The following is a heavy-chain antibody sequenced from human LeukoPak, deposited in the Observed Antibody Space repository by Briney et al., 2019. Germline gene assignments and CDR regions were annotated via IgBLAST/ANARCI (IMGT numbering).Heavy chain of an antibody. J-gene: IGHJ4*01. CDR2: INQDGSEK. CDR3: ARDFPDWSGXYXXXY. V-gene: IGHV3-7*01. Sequence: GGSLRLSCVASGFTFSGHWMSWVRQAPGKGLEWVANINQDGSEKQYVDSVKGRFTISRDNAKNSLYLQMKSLRAEDTAVYYCARDFPDWSGXYXXXYWGXGXXXT. D-gene: IGHD3-3*01. CDR1: GFTFSGHW.